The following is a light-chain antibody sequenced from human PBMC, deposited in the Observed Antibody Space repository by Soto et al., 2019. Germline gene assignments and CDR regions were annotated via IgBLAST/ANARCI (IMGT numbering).Light chain of an antibody. CDR2: GAS. Sequence: EIVMTQSPATLSVSPGERATLSCRASQSVTNNYLAWYQQTPGQAPRXXIDGASSRATGVPDRFSGTGAGAEFTRTISRLEPEDFEVVYCQQYGNSTITFGQGTRLEIK. CDR1: QSVTNNY. J-gene: IGKJ5*01. V-gene: IGKV3-20*01. CDR3: QQYGNSTIT.